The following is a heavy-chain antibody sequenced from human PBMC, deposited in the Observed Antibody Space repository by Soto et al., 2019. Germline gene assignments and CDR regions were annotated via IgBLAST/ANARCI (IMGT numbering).Heavy chain of an antibody. Sequence: PGGSLRLSCAAPGFAFRDFAMIWVRLAPGKGLEWVSAITGSGSSTYNADSVKGRFSISRDISKNTLYLHMDSLRAEDTAVYYCAKIPSDLILCFQHWAQ. CDR1: GFAFRDFA. V-gene: IGHV3-23*01. J-gene: IGHJ1*01. CDR2: ITGSGSST. CDR3: AKIPSDLILCFQH.